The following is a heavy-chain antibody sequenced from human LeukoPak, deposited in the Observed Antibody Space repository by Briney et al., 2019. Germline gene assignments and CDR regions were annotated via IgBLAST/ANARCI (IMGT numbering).Heavy chain of an antibody. CDR2: SDPEDGET. J-gene: IGHJ5*02. Sequence: ASVKVSCKVSGYTLTELSMHWVRQAPGKGLEWMGGSDPEDGETIYAQKFQGRVTMTEDTSTDTAYMELSSLRSEDTAVYYCATEGIIAVAGHNWFDPWGQGTLVTVSS. CDR3: ATEGIIAVAGHNWFDP. D-gene: IGHD6-19*01. CDR1: GYTLTELS. V-gene: IGHV1-24*01.